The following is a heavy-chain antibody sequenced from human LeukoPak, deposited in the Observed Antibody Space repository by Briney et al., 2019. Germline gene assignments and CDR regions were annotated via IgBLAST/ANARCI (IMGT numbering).Heavy chain of an antibody. CDR2: IKSDGSA. V-gene: IGHV3-74*01. Sequence: GGSLRLSCAASGFTFSGAWMHWVRQDPGKGLVWVSIIKSDGSAIYADSVKGRFTISRDNAKSTVYLQMNSLRAEDTAVYYCAELGITMIGGVWGKGTTVTISS. J-gene: IGHJ6*04. CDR1: GFTFSGAW. D-gene: IGHD3-10*02. CDR3: AELGITMIGGV.